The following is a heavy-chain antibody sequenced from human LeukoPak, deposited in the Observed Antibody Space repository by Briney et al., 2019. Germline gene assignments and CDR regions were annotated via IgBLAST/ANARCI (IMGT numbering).Heavy chain of an antibody. Sequence: GESLKISCKGSGYSFTSYWIGWVRQMPGKGLEWMGIIYAGDSDTRYSPSFQGQVTISADKSISTAYLQWSSLKASDTAMYYCARLGYYGSGSYYGYYYYYMDVWGKGTTVTVSS. D-gene: IGHD3-10*01. J-gene: IGHJ6*03. V-gene: IGHV5-51*01. CDR2: IYAGDSDT. CDR1: GYSFTSYW. CDR3: ARLGYYGSGSYYGYYYYYMDV.